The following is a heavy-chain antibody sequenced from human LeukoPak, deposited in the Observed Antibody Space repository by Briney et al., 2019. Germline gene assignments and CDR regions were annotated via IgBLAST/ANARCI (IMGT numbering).Heavy chain of an antibody. V-gene: IGHV1-69*06. CDR3: ARADTLRSFDY. D-gene: IGHD4-17*01. Sequence: GASVKVSYKASVGTFSSYAISWVRQAPGQGLEWMGRIIPIFGTANYAQKFQGRVTITADKSTSTAYMELSSLRSEDTAVYYCARADTLRSFDYWGQGTLITVSS. J-gene: IGHJ4*02. CDR2: IIPIFGTA. CDR1: VGTFSSYA.